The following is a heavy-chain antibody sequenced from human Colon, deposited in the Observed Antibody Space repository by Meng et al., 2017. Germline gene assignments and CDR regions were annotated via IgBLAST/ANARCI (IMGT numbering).Heavy chain of an antibody. CDR1: GFTFSSYE. D-gene: IGHD3-22*01. CDR3: ARDDYSDSSGLGY. J-gene: IGHJ4*02. Sequence: GGPLRLPCAASGFTFSSYEMNGVRQAPGKGLEGVSYISSSGGTIYYADPVKGRFTISRDNAKKSMYLQMNSLRAEDTAVYYCARDDYSDSSGLGYWGQGTLVTVSS. V-gene: IGHV3-48*03. CDR2: ISSSGGTI.